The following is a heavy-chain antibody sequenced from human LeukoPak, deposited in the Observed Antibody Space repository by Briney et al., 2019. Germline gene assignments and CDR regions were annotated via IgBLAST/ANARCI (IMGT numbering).Heavy chain of an antibody. D-gene: IGHD4-17*01. J-gene: IGHJ4*02. CDR2: ISYDGSNK. CDR3: AKEEDYGDYGDY. V-gene: IGHV3-30-3*01. Sequence: GGSLRLSCAASGFTFSSYAMHWVRQASGKGLEWVAVISYDGSNKYYADSVKGRFTISRDNSKNTLYLQMNSLRAEDTAVYYCAKEEDYGDYGDYWGQGTLVTVSS. CDR1: GFTFSSYA.